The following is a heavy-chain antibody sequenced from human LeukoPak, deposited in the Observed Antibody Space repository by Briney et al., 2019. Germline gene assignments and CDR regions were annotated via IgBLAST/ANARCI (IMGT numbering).Heavy chain of an antibody. J-gene: IGHJ3*02. Sequence: PGGSLRLSCAASGFTFDDYAMHWVRQAPGKGLEWISGITWNSETLDYADSVKGRFTVSRDNAKNSLHLQMNSLRPEDTALYYCAKVRWELHDAFDIWGQGTMVTVSS. V-gene: IGHV3-9*01. CDR1: GFTFDDYA. CDR3: AKVRWELHDAFDI. CDR2: ITWNSETL. D-gene: IGHD4-23*01.